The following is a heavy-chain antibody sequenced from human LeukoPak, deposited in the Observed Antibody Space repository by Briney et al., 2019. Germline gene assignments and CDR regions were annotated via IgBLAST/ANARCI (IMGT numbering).Heavy chain of an antibody. D-gene: IGHD6-19*01. CDR2: INAGDGNT. V-gene: IGHV1-3*01. CDR1: GYTLINYA. Sequence: ASAKVSCKASGYTLINYALHWVRQAPGQRPEWMGWINAGDGNTKYSQRFQGRVTITRDTSASTAYMELSSLRSEDTAVYYCARDHASGWYSNLFDYWGQGTLVTVSS. CDR3: ARDHASGWYSNLFDY. J-gene: IGHJ4*02.